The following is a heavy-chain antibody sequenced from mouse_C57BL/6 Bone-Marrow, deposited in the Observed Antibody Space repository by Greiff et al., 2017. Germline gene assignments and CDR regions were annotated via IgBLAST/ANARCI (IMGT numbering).Heavy chain of an antibody. D-gene: IGHD1-1*01. Sequence: QVQLQQSGAELVRPGTSVKLSCKASGYTFTSYWMHWVKQRPGQGLEWIGVIDPSDSYTNYNQKFKGKATLTVDTSSSTAYMQLSSLTSEDSAVYYCARSDYYGSIPYAMDYWGQGTSVTVSS. V-gene: IGHV1-59*01. CDR1: GYTFTSYW. CDR3: ARSDYYGSIPYAMDY. CDR2: IDPSDSYT. J-gene: IGHJ4*01.